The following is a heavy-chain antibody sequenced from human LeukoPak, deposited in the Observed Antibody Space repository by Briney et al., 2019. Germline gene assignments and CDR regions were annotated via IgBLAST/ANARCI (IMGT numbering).Heavy chain of an antibody. V-gene: IGHV3-20*04. J-gene: IGHJ4*02. Sequence: GGSLRLSCAASGFTFDDYGMSWVRQAPGKGLEWVSGINWNGGSTVYADSVKGRLTISRDNAKNSLYLQMNSLRAEDTALYYCARVSQSYDYGDYEDYWGQGTLVTVSS. CDR1: GFTFDDYG. CDR2: INWNGGST. CDR3: ARVSQSYDYGDYEDY. D-gene: IGHD4-17*01.